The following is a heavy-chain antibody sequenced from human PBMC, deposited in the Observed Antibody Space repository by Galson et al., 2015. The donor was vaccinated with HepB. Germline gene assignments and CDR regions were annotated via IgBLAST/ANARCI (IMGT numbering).Heavy chain of an antibody. D-gene: IGHD2-2*01. CDR1: GGTFSSYA. CDR2: IIPIFGAA. CDR3: ARDSPDIVVVGSDHYMAV. Sequence: SVKVSCKASGGTFSSYAISWVRQTPGQGLEWMGGIIPIFGAANYAQKFQGRVTITADDSTTTAYMELSSLRSEDTAVYYCARDSPDIVVVGSDHYMAVWGKGTSVTVSS. J-gene: IGHJ6*03. V-gene: IGHV1-69*13.